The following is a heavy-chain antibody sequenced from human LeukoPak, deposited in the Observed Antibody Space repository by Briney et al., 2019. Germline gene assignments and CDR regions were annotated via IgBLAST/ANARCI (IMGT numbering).Heavy chain of an antibody. CDR3: ARETLLYCSSTSCYWFDP. J-gene: IGHJ5*02. V-gene: IGHV4-30-4*08. CDR1: GGSFSGYY. CDR2: IYYSGST. D-gene: IGHD2-2*01. Sequence: SETLSLTCAVYGGSFSGYYWSWIRQPPGKGLEWIGYIYYSGSTYYNPSLKSRVTISVDTSKNQFSLKLSSVTAADTAVYYCARETLLYCSSTSCYWFDPWGQGTLVTVSS.